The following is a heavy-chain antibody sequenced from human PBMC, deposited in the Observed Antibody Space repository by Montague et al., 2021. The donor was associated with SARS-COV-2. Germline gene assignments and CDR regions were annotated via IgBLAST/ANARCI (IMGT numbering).Heavy chain of an antibody. V-gene: IGHV4-59*02. CDR1: GVPASNTF. D-gene: IGHD3-16*01. J-gene: IGHJ4*02. CDR3: ATPGAAPLGAPEKGGFDF. Sequence: SETLSLTCDFSGVPASNTFWSWLRQSPGQGLEWIAYISHSGTSNYNSSLKSRLAISIDMSISRLSLTLTSVTAADSAIHYCATPGAAPLGAPEKGGFDFWGPGTLITVSS. CDR2: ISHSGTS.